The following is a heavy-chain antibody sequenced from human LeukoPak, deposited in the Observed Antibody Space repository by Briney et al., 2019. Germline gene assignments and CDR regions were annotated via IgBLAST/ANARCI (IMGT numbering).Heavy chain of an antibody. Sequence: SETLSLTCTVSGGSISSYYWSWIRQPPGKGLEWIGYICYSGSTNYNPSLKSRVTISVDTSKNQFSLKLSSVTAADTAVYYCARVDSGYDSSDAFDIWGQGTMVTVSS. CDR3: ARVDSGYDSSDAFDI. V-gene: IGHV4-59*01. D-gene: IGHD5-12*01. J-gene: IGHJ3*02. CDR2: ICYSGST. CDR1: GGSISSYY.